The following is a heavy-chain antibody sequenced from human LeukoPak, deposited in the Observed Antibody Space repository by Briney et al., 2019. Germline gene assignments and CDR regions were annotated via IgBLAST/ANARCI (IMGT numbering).Heavy chain of an antibody. CDR2: IKQDGSEK. J-gene: IGHJ4*02. Sequence: GGSLRLSCAASGFTVSSNYMSWVRQAPGKGLEWVANIKQDGSEKYYVDSVKGRFTISRDNAKNSLYLQMNSLRAEDTAVYYCARDFYSNVDYWGQGTLVTVSS. D-gene: IGHD4-11*01. CDR1: GFTVSSNY. V-gene: IGHV3-7*01. CDR3: ARDFYSNVDY.